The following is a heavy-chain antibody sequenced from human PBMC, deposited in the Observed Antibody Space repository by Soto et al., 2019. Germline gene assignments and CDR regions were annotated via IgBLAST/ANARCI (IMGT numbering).Heavy chain of an antibody. Sequence: SETLSLTCTVSGASISGYYWSWIRKSAGKGLEWIGRIYATGTTDYNPSLKSRVMVSVDTSKKQFSLKLRSVTAADTAVYYCVRDGTKTLRDWFDPWGQGISVTVSS. V-gene: IGHV4-4*07. CDR3: VRDGTKTLRDWFDP. J-gene: IGHJ5*02. CDR1: GASISGYY. D-gene: IGHD1-1*01. CDR2: IYATGTT.